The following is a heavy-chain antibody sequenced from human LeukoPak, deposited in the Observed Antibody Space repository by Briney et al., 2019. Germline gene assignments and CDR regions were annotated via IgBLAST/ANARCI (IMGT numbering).Heavy chain of an antibody. CDR1: GGSISSSSYY. CDR3: AQQGAFHWFDP. V-gene: IGHV4-39*01. D-gene: IGHD3-16*01. J-gene: IGHJ5*02. Sequence: SETLSLTCTVSGGSISSSSYYWGWIRQPPGKGLEWIGSIYYSGSTYYNPSLKSRVTISVDTSKNQFSLKLSSVTAADTAMYYCAQQGAFHWFDPWGQGTLVTVSS. CDR2: IYYSGST.